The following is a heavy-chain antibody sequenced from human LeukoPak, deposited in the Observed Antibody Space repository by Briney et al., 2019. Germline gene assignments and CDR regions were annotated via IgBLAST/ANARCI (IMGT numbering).Heavy chain of an antibody. J-gene: IGHJ4*02. CDR2: IYHSGST. CDR1: GGSISSGGYY. V-gene: IGHV4-30-2*01. Sequence: SQTLSLTCTVSGGSISSGGYYWSWIRQPPGKGLEWIGYIYHSGSTFYNPSLKSRVTISVDRSKNQFSLKLSSVTAADTAVYYCASIPSYYFDYWGQGTLVTVSS. CDR3: ASIPSYYFDY. D-gene: IGHD6-6*01.